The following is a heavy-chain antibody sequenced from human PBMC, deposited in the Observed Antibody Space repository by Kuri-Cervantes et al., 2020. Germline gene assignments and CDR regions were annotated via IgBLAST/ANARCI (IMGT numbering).Heavy chain of an antibody. J-gene: IGHJ6*02. V-gene: IGHV3-74*01. CDR1: GLTFSSYS. CDR2: IKTDGSST. CDR3: ARVAYGMDV. Sequence: GESLKISCAASGLTFSSYSMNWVRQAPGKGLEWVSRIKTDGSSTNYADSVKGRFTISRDNAKNTLYLQMNSLRAEDTAVYYCARVAYGMDVWGQGTTVTVSS.